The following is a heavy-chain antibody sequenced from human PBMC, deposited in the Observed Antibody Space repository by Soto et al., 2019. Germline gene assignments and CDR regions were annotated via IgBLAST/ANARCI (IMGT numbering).Heavy chain of an antibody. Sequence: QVQLVQSGAEVKKPGSSVKVSCKASGGTFTIFAVSWVRQAPGQGLEWMGGIIPIIGTTNYAQRFQGRITISGDESTSTAYMELSSLKSEYTAMYYCVRDLGSGYDPGDYWGQGTLVTVSS. CDR2: IIPIIGTT. J-gene: IGHJ4*02. D-gene: IGHD5-12*01. CDR3: VRDLGSGYDPGDY. CDR1: GGTFTIFA. V-gene: IGHV1-69*12.